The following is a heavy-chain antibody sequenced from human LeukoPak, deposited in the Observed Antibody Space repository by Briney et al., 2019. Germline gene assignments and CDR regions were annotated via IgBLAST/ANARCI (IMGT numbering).Heavy chain of an antibody. CDR1: GYTFTGYY. CDR3: ARGVIVVVVAESWFDP. Sequence: GASVKVSCKASGYTFTGYYMHWVRQAPGQGLGWMGWINPNSGGTNYAQKFQGRVTMTRDTSISTAYMELSRLRSDDTAVYYCARGVIVVVVAESWFDPWGQGTLVTVSS. CDR2: INPNSGGT. J-gene: IGHJ5*02. D-gene: IGHD2-15*01. V-gene: IGHV1-2*02.